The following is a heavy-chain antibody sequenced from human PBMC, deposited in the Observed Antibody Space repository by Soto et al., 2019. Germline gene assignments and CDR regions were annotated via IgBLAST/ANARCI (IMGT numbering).Heavy chain of an antibody. V-gene: IGHV4-34*01. CDR2: INHRVNT. D-gene: IGHD5-12*01. Sequence: QVQLQLCGAGLLKHSETLSLTCGVYGGSFRDYYWTWICQAPGKGLEWIGEINHRVNTNYNPPLKIIFTMSVDISKNLFSLDLTSVIPSNTSVYSCAIEWLRNVDYCGQGILVTFSS. CDR1: GGSFRDYY. J-gene: IGHJ4*02. CDR3: AIEWLRNVDY.